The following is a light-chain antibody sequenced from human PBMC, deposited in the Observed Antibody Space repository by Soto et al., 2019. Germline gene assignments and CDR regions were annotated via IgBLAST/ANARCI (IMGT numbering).Light chain of an antibody. CDR3: QQSYSHPT. Sequence: PSFLSASVGDRVTITCRASQDIRSDLGWYQQRPGKAPKRLTYAASRLQSGVPSRFSGSGSGADFTLTISSLQPEDFATYYCQQSYSHPTFGQGTKVDIK. V-gene: IGKV1-39*01. CDR1: QDIRSD. CDR2: AAS. J-gene: IGKJ1*01.